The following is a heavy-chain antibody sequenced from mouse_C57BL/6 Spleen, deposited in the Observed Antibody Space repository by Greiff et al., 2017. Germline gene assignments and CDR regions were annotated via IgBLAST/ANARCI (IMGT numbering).Heavy chain of an antibody. J-gene: IGHJ4*01. D-gene: IGHD2-5*01. Sequence: QVQLQQPGAELVKPGASVKMSCKASGYTFTSYWITWVKQRPGQGLEWIGDIYPGSGSTNYNEKFKSKATLTVDTSSSTASMQRSSLTSEYSAVYYCARPPYYSNYGFYAMDYWGQGTSVTVSS. CDR2: IYPGSGST. CDR1: GYTFTSYW. CDR3: ARPPYYSNYGFYAMDY. V-gene: IGHV1-55*01.